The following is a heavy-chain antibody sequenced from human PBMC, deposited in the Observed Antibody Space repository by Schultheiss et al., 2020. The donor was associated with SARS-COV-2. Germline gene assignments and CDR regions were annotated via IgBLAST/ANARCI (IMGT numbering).Heavy chain of an antibody. Sequence: SETLSLTCTVSGGSISSGYYWGWIRQPPGKGLEWIGSIYHSGSTYYNPSLKSRVTISVDTSKNQFSLKLSSVTAADTAVYYCARAYGDYLGFFDYWGQGTLVTVSS. CDR2: IYHSGST. D-gene: IGHD4-17*01. J-gene: IGHJ4*02. CDR3: ARAYGDYLGFFDY. V-gene: IGHV4-38-2*02. CDR1: GGSISSGYY.